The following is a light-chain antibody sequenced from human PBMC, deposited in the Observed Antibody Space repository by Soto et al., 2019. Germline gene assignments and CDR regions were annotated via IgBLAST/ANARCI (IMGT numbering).Light chain of an antibody. CDR1: QSISSW. CDR2: DAS. J-gene: IGKJ1*01. Sequence: DIQMTQSPSTLSASVGARVTITCRASQSISSWLAWYQQKPGKAPKLLIYDASSLESGVPSRFSGSGSGTEFTLTISSLQPDDFATYYCQQYGTFGQGTKVDI. V-gene: IGKV1-5*01. CDR3: QQYGT.